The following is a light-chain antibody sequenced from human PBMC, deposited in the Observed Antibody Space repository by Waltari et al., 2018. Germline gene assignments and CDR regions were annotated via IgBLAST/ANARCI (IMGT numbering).Light chain of an antibody. J-gene: IGLJ3*02. Sequence: SYELTQPPSVSVSPGQTASITCSGDKLGDKYASWYQQKPGQSPVLVIYQDTKRPSGSPERFSGANSGNTATLTISGTQGMDEADYYCLAWDSSTAWVFGGGTKLTVL. CDR3: LAWDSSTAWV. V-gene: IGLV3-1*01. CDR1: KLGDKY. CDR2: QDT.